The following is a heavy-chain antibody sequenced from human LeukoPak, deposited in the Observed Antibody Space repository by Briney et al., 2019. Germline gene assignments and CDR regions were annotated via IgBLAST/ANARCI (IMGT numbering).Heavy chain of an antibody. Sequence: PSETLSLTCTVSGYSISSGYYWGWIRQPPGKGLEWIGSIYHSGSTYYNPSLKSRVTISVDTSKNQFSLKLSSVTAADTAVYYCAGREDCGGDCMDAFDIWGQGTMVTVSS. CDR1: GYSISSGYY. V-gene: IGHV4-38-2*02. CDR2: IYHSGST. D-gene: IGHD2-21*01. CDR3: AGREDCGGDCMDAFDI. J-gene: IGHJ3*02.